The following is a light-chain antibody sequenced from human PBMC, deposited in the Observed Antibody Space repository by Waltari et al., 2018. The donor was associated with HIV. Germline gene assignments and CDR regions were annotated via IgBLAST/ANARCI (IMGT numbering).Light chain of an antibody. CDR1: SSDIGNYNL. J-gene: IGLJ2*01. V-gene: IGLV2-23*01. CDR3: SSYGGSRNWL. Sequence: QSALTQPASVSGSPGQSITLSCTGTSSDIGNYNLFSWYQQHPGKAPKLIIYEAIKRPSGVSDRISGSKSANTASLTISGLQAEDEADYYCSSYGGSRNWLFGGGTKLTVL. CDR2: EAI.